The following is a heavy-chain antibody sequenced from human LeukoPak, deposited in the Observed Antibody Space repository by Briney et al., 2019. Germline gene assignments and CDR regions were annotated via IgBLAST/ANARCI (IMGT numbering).Heavy chain of an antibody. D-gene: IGHD6-19*01. Sequence: ASVKVSCKASGYTFSSFDLNWVRQATGQGLEWMGWIYPNSDTTVSAQKFQGRLTLTRNTSTSTAYMELSSLTSDDTAVYYCVRSVAGQGYWAQGTLVTVSS. V-gene: IGHV1-8*01. CDR1: GYTFSSFD. CDR2: IYPNSDTT. J-gene: IGHJ4*02. CDR3: VRSVAGQGY.